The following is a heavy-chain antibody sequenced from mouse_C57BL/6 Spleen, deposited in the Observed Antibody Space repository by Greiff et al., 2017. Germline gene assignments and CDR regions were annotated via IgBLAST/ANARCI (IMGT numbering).Heavy chain of an antibody. D-gene: IGHD1-1*01. Sequence: EVQGVESGPGLVKPSQTLSLTCSATGYSFTSDYWNWVRKFPGNKLEYMGYISYSGSTYNNPSLKSRIAITRDTSKNQYYLQLHSVTTEDTATYYCARSTTVGGYFDVWGTGTTVTVSS. CDR1: GYSFTSDY. CDR2: ISYSGST. J-gene: IGHJ1*03. CDR3: ARSTTVGGYFDV. V-gene: IGHV3-8*01.